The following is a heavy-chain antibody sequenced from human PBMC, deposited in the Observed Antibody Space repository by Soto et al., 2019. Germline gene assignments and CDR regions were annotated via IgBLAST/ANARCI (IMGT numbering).Heavy chain of an antibody. CDR2: IYYTGTT. J-gene: IGHJ4*01. Sequence: TSETLSLTCNVSGSPISSYYWSWFRQPPGQGLERVSYIYYTGTTTYNPSLRSRVDISVDASKSQFSLDLRSVTAADTAAYYCARLXDXXXAXXYWXXGALVTVS. CDR1: GSPISSYY. V-gene: IGHV4-59*08. CDR3: ARLXDXXXAXXY.